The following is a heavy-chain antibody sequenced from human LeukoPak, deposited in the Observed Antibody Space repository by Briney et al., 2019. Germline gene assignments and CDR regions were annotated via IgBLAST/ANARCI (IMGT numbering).Heavy chain of an antibody. D-gene: IGHD6-13*01. CDR2: INTDGSST. CDR1: GFTFSSYW. V-gene: IGHV3-74*01. Sequence: GGSLRLSCAASGFTFSSYWMHWVRQAPGKGLVWVSRINTDGSSTSYADSVKGRFTISRDNAKNTLYLQMNSLRAEDTAVYYCARDLIAASWAHYYYYMDVWGKGTTVTVSS. J-gene: IGHJ6*03. CDR3: ARDLIAASWAHYYYYMDV.